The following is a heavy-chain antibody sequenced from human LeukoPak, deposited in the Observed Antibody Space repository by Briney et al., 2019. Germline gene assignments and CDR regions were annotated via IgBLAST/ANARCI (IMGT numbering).Heavy chain of an antibody. J-gene: IGHJ4*02. CDR2: INPNSGGT. CDR1: GYTFTGYY. CDR3: ARGSESSGWYWGKGANDY. D-gene: IGHD6-19*01. Sequence: ASVKVSCRASGYTFTGYYMHWVRQAPGQGREWMGWINPNSGGTNYAQKFQGRVTMTRDTSISTAYMELSRLRSDDTAVYYCARGSESSGWYWGKGANDYWGQGTLVTVSS. V-gene: IGHV1-2*02.